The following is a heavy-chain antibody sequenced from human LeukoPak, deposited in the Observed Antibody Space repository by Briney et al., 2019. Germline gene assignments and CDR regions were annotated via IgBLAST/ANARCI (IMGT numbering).Heavy chain of an antibody. D-gene: IGHD1-26*01. CDR2: IYFGGST. CDR3: ATGGELAEDYYFDY. CDR1: GGSISGYY. Sequence: SETLSLTCTVFGGSISGYYWSWIRQPPGKALEWIGYIYFGGSTHYNPSLKSRVTMSADTSKNQFSLNLRSMTAADTAVYYCATGGELAEDYYFDYWGQGTLVTVSS. V-gene: IGHV4-59*01. J-gene: IGHJ4*02.